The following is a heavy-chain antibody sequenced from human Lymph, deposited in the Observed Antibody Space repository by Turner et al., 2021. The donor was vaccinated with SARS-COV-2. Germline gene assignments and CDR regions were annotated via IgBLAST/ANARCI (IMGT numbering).Heavy chain of an antibody. CDR1: GFTFCDYG. CDR3: TRVKYCTGGTCYGYHFDY. D-gene: IGHD2-15*01. V-gene: IGHV3-49*04. J-gene: IGHJ4*02. Sequence: EVQLVESGGGLVQPGRSLRLSCTASGFTFCDYGMSWVRQAAGKGLEWVGFIGSEGYGGTTEYAASVKGRFTISRDDSKSMAYLQMNSMKTEDTAMYYCTRVKYCTGGTCYGYHFDYWGQGTLVTVSS. CDR2: IGSEGYGGTT.